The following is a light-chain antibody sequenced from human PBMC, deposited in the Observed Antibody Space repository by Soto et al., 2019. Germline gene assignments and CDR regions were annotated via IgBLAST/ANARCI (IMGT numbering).Light chain of an antibody. CDR2: VAS. Sequence: DIQMTQSPSSLSASVGDRVTITCRASQRIANYVNWYQQKSGRAPKLLIYVASNLHSGVPSRFSGGGSGTDFTLTITRLHPEDFATYYCQQSYNTPWTFGQGTRVDIK. CDR3: QQSYNTPWT. J-gene: IGKJ1*01. CDR1: QRIANY. V-gene: IGKV1-39*01.